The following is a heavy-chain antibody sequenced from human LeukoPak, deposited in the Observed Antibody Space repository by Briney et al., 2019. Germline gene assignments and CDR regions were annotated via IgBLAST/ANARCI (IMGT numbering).Heavy chain of an antibody. Sequence: GGSLRLSCAASGFTFDDYAMHWVRQAPGKGLEWVSGISWNSGSIGYADSVKGRFTISRDNAKNSLYLQMNSLRAEDTALYYCAKEGYWGQGTLVTVSS. CDR2: ISWNSGSI. V-gene: IGHV3-9*01. CDR3: AKEGY. J-gene: IGHJ4*02. CDR1: GFTFDDYA.